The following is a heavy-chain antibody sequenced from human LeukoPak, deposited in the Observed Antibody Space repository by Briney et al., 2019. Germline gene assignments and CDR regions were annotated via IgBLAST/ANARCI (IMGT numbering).Heavy chain of an antibody. CDR1: GFTFSSYA. D-gene: IGHD1-26*01. CDR3: ARDFRYSGSYQGFDY. Sequence: GGSLRLSCAASGFTFSSYAMSWVRQAPGKGLEWVANIQQDGSEKHYVDSVKGRFTISRDNAKNSLDLQMNSLRAEDTAVYYCARDFRYSGSYQGFDYWGRGTLVTVSS. J-gene: IGHJ4*02. V-gene: IGHV3-7*01. CDR2: IQQDGSEK.